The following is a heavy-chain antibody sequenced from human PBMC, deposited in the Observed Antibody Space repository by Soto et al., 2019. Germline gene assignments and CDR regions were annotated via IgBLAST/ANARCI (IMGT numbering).Heavy chain of an antibody. Sequence: QVQLVQSGAEVKKPGASVKVSCKASGYTFTSYGISWVRQAPGQGLEWMGWISTYNGNTKYAQKLQGRVTMTTDTSTSTADMELRSLIADDTGVFYCAREMVRGVGSDYWGQGTLVTVSS. J-gene: IGHJ4*02. CDR2: ISTYNGNT. V-gene: IGHV1-18*01. CDR1: GYTFTSYG. D-gene: IGHD3-10*01. CDR3: AREMVRGVGSDY.